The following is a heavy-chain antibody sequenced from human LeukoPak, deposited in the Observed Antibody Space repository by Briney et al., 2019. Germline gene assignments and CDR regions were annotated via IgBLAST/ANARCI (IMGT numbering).Heavy chain of an antibody. Sequence: GGSLILSCAASGFTFSSYAMSWVRQAPGKGLEWVSAISGSGGSTYYADSVKGRFTISRDNSKNTLYLQMNSLRAEDTAVYYCAKETTRVVTRHYGMDVWGQGTTVTVSS. D-gene: IGHD3-3*01. V-gene: IGHV3-23*01. CDR2: ISGSGGST. J-gene: IGHJ6*02. CDR3: AKETTRVVTRHYGMDV. CDR1: GFTFSSYA.